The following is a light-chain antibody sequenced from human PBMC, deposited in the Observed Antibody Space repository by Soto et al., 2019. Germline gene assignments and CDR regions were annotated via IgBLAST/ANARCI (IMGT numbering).Light chain of an antibody. CDR3: QHYSDSPPART. CDR2: GAS. CDR1: QSVTSNF. Sequence: EIVLTQSPGTLSLSPGEIATLSCRASQSVTSNFLAWYQHKPGLAPRLLIYGASTRATGIPDRFSGSGSGTGFTHTISRLEPEDVAVYCCQHYSDSPPARTFGQGTKVEIK. V-gene: IGKV3-20*01. J-gene: IGKJ1*01.